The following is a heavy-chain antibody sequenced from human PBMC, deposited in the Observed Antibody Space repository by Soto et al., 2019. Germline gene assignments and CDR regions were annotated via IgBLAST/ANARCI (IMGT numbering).Heavy chain of an antibody. V-gene: IGHV1-2*02. CDR3: ARGWNIVAAVTNNWFDP. J-gene: IGHJ5*02. CDR2: INPNSGDT. Sequence: QVQLVQSGAEVTKPGASVKVSCKASGYTFTGYYMHWVRQAPGQGLEWLGWINPNSGDTNYAQKFQGRVTMSGDTSIITAYMELSRLRYDDTAVYYCARGWNIVAAVTNNWFDPWGQGTLVTVSS. CDR1: GYTFTGYY. D-gene: IGHD1-26*01.